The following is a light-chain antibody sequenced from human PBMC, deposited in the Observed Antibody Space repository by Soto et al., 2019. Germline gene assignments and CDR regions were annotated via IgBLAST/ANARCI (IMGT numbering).Light chain of an antibody. J-gene: IGKJ3*01. Sequence: EIQLTQSPSSLSSSAGDRVTITCRASQGISNYLAWYQQKPGKVPKLLMYGASTVQSGVPSRFSGSGSGTDFTLIISSLQPEDVATYYWQKYNSAPQTFGPGTKVDIK. CDR3: QKYNSAPQT. CDR1: QGISNY. V-gene: IGKV1-27*01. CDR2: GAS.